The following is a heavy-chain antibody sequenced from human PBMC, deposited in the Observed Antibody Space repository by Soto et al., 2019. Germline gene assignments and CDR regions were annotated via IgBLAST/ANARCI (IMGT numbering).Heavy chain of an antibody. CDR2: IYYSGST. D-gene: IGHD5-12*01. CDR3: ARRGHSGYDPNFDY. V-gene: IGHV4-31*03. J-gene: IGHJ4*02. CDR1: GGSISSGGYY. Sequence: SETLSLTCTVSGGSISSGGYYWSWIRQHPGKGLEWIGYIYYSGSTYYNPSLKSRVTISVDTSKNQFSLKLSSVTAADTAVYYCARRGHSGYDPNFDYWGQGTLVTVSS.